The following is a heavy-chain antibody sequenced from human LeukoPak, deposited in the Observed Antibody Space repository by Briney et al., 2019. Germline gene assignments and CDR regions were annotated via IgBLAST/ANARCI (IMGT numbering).Heavy chain of an antibody. D-gene: IGHD3-22*01. V-gene: IGHV4-4*07. CDR1: GGSISSYY. Sequence: SEALSLTCTVSGGSISSYYWSWIRQPAGKGLEWIGRIYSSGSTSYNPSLKSRVTMSVDTSKNQFSLKLSSVTAADTAVYYCARDKYYYYYDSSGYYLGYWGQGTLVTVSS. CDR2: IYSSGST. J-gene: IGHJ4*02. CDR3: ARDKYYYYYDSSGYYLGY.